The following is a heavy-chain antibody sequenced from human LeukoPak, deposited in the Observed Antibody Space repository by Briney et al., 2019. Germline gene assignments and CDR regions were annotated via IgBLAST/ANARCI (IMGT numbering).Heavy chain of an antibody. J-gene: IGHJ4*02. Sequence: GGSLRLSCAASRFTVSSNYMSWVRQAPGKGLEWVSVTYSGGTTYYADSVTGRFTISRENSKNTLHLQMNSLRAEDTAVYYCARDQYSYAHAAHWGQGTLVTVSS. CDR1: RFTVSSNY. V-gene: IGHV3-66*01. CDR3: ARDQYSYAHAAH. CDR2: TYSGGTT. D-gene: IGHD5-18*01.